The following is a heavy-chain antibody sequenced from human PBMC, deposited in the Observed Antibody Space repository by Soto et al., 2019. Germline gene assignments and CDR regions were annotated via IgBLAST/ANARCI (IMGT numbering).Heavy chain of an antibody. Sequence: QVPLVQSGAEVKKPGASVKVSCKASGYTFTSYGISWVRQAPGQGLEWMGWISAYNGNTNYAQKLQGRVTMTTDTSTSTAYMELRSLRSDYTAVYYCARDHTRSTVVKSCVDYWGQGTLVTVSS. D-gene: IGHD2-15*01. CDR3: ARDHTRSTVVKSCVDY. J-gene: IGHJ4*02. V-gene: IGHV1-18*04. CDR1: GYTFTSYG. CDR2: ISAYNGNT.